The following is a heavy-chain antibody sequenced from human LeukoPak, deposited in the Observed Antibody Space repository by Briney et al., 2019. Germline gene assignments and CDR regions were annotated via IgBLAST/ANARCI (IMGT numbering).Heavy chain of an antibody. D-gene: IGHD3-10*01. CDR2: ISNTGVT. CDR1: GFILSDFT. J-gene: IGHJ4*02. V-gene: IGHV3-69-1*01. Sequence: GGSLRLSCAASGFILSDFTMNWVRQAPGKGLEWVSTISNTGVTHYADSVKGRFTISRDSAKNSQYLQIYSLRDEDTAVYYCARYYFGSGNWRTFDRWGQGTLVIVSS. CDR3: ARYYFGSGNWRTFDR.